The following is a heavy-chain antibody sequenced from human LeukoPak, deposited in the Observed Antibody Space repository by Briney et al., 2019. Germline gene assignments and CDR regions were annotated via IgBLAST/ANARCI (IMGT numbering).Heavy chain of an antibody. V-gene: IGHV4-34*01. CDR1: GGSFSGYY. CDR3: ASLKLLWFGELWSGFDP. Sequence: SETLSLTCAVYGGSFSGYYWSWIRQPPGKGLEWIGEINHSGSTNYNPSLKSRVTISVDTSKNQFSLKLSSVTAADTAVYYCASLKLLWFGELWSGFDPWGQGTLVTVSS. J-gene: IGHJ5*02. CDR2: INHSGST. D-gene: IGHD3-10*01.